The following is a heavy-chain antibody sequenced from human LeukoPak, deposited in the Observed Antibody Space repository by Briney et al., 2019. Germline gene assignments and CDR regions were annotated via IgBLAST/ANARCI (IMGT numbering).Heavy chain of an antibody. CDR3: ARVLDDFWSGPLKA. J-gene: IGHJ5*02. D-gene: IGHD3-3*01. CDR1: GFTFDVYG. CDR2: INWNGGST. Sequence: GGSLRLSCAASGFTFDVYGMSWVRQAPGKGLEWVSGINWNGGSTGYADSVKGRFTISRDNAKNSLYLQMNSLRAEDTALYYCARVLDDFWSGPLKAWGQGTLVTVSS. V-gene: IGHV3-20*04.